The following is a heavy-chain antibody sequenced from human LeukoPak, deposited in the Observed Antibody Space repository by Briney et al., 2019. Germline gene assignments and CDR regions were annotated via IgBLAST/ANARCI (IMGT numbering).Heavy chain of an antibody. J-gene: IGHJ4*02. CDR2: ISADGGST. CDR1: GFNFDAYA. Sequence: GGSLRLSCAASGFNFDAYAMHWVRQAPGKGLQWISLISADGGSTYYADSVKGRFTISRDNSKNSLYLQMNSLTTEDTAFYYCAKDKAGTIVWYGRWAIGLFDYWGQGTLPTVSS. V-gene: IGHV3-43*02. D-gene: IGHD6-13*01. CDR3: AKDKAGTIVWYGRWAIGLFDY.